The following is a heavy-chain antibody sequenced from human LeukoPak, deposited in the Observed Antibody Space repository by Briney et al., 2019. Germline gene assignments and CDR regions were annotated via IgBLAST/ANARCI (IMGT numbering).Heavy chain of an antibody. Sequence: SETQSLTCIVSGDSIRSDYWSWIRQPPGKGLEWIGYIYYSGSTNYNPSLKSRVTISVDTSKNQFSLKLNSVTAADTAVYFCARERAAMDSWGQGTLVTVSS. D-gene: IGHD5-18*01. J-gene: IGHJ4*02. CDR1: GDSIRSDY. V-gene: IGHV4-59*01. CDR2: IYYSGST. CDR3: ARERAAMDS.